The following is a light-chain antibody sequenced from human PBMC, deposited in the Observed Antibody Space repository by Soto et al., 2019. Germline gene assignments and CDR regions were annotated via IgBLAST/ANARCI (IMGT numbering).Light chain of an antibody. V-gene: IGKV3-20*01. CDR2: GAS. CDR3: QQYGSSPYT. CDR1: QSVSSSN. J-gene: IGKJ2*01. Sequence: EIVLTQSPGTLSLSPGERATLSCRASQSVSSSNLAWYQQRPGQAPRLLIYGASSRATGIPARFSGSGSGTDFTLTISGLEPEDFAGYYCQQYGSSPYTFGQGTKLEIK.